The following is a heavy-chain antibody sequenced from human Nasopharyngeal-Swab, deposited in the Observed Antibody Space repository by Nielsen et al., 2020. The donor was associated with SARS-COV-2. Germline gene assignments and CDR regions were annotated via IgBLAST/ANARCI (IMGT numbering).Heavy chain of an antibody. CDR3: ARSGYSSGWYDL. V-gene: IGHV4-34*01. J-gene: IGHJ5*02. Sequence: IRQPPGRGLEWIGDINHRGNTNYSPSLKSRLTMSVDTFKNKFSLKESSVTAADTAVYYCARSGYSSGWYDLWGQGTLVTVSS. CDR2: INHRGNT. D-gene: IGHD6-19*01.